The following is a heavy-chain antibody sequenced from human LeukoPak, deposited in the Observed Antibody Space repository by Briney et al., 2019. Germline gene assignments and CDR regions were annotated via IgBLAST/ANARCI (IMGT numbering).Heavy chain of an antibody. J-gene: IGHJ5*02. Sequence: ASVKVSCKASGYTFTGYYMHWVRQAPGQGLEWMGWINPNSGGTNYAQKFQGRVTMTRDTSISTAYMELSRLRSDDTAVYYCARDRPPSGSYNHYWFDPWGQGTLVTVSS. CDR1: GYTFTGYY. CDR2: INPNSGGT. V-gene: IGHV1-2*02. CDR3: ARDRPPSGSYNHYWFDP. D-gene: IGHD1-26*01.